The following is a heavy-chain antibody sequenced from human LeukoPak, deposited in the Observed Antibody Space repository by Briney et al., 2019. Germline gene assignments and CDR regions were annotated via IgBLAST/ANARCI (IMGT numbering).Heavy chain of an antibody. D-gene: IGHD3-10*01. CDR1: GFTSSNAW. Sequence: PGGSLRLSCAAPGFTSSNAWMSWVRQAPGKGLEWVGRIKSKADGGTTDYAAPVKGRFTISRDDSKNTLYLQMNSLKTEDTAVYYCTTVSLWFGETYFSFRHDYWGQGTLVTVSS. CDR3: TTVSLWFGETYFSFRHDY. J-gene: IGHJ4*02. V-gene: IGHV3-15*01. CDR2: IKSKADGGTT.